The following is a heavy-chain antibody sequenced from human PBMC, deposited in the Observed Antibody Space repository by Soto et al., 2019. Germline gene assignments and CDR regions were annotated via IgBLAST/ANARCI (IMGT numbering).Heavy chain of an antibody. D-gene: IGHD6-19*01. CDR1: GFTFSNYG. J-gene: IGHJ4*02. V-gene: IGHV3-33*01. Sequence: GGSLRLSCAASGFTFSNYGFHWVRQAPGKGLEWVADIWYHGRNEYYADSVKGRSTISRDNSKNTVYLQLNSLRAEDTAVYYCATDAAVGSPNYGGRGPLVTVSS. CDR3: ATDAAVGSPNY. CDR2: IWYHGRNE.